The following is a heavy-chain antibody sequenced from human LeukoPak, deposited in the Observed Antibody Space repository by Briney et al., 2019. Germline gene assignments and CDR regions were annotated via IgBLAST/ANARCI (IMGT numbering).Heavy chain of an antibody. J-gene: IGHJ5*02. V-gene: IGHV3-53*01. CDR2: IYSGGST. Sequence: GGSLRLSCAASGFTVSSNYMSWVRQAPGKGLEWVSVIYSGGSTYYADSVKGRFTISRDNSKNTMYLQMNSLRAEDTAVYYCARLEYYDSSGYSSWGQGTLVTVSS. CDR1: GFTVSSNY. D-gene: IGHD3-22*01. CDR3: ARLEYYDSSGYSS.